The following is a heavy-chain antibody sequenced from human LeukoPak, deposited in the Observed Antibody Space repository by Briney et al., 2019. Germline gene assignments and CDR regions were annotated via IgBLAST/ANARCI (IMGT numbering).Heavy chain of an antibody. CDR3: ARSSITMRFGP. J-gene: IGHJ5*02. CDR1: GGSISSYY. Sequence: SETLSLTCTVSGGSISSYYWSWIRQPPGKGLEWIGYIYYSGSTNYNPSLKSRVTISVDTSKNQFSLKLSSVTAADTAVYYCARSSITMRFGPWGQGTLVTVSS. CDR2: IYYSGST. V-gene: IGHV4-59*01. D-gene: IGHD3-22*01.